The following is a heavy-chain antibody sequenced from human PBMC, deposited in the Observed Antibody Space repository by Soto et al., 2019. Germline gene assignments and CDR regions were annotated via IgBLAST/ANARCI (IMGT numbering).Heavy chain of an antibody. D-gene: IGHD5-12*01. J-gene: IGHJ4*02. CDR2: INHSGST. CDR1: GGSFSGYS. V-gene: IGHV4-34*01. CDR3: ARAPQIVAMGRPFDY. Sequence: SETLSLTCAVYGGSFSGYSWNWIRQPPGKGLEWIGEINHSGSTNYNPSLKSRVTISLDASKNQFSLRLTSLTAADTAVYFCARAPQIVAMGRPFDYWGQGILVTVSS.